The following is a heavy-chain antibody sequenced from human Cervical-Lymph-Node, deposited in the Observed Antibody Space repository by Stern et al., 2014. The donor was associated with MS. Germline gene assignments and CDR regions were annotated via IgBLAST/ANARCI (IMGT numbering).Heavy chain of an antibody. CDR2: IDWEDDK. V-gene: IGHV2-70*01. CDR3: ARIRAGASSSSFGYGMDV. Sequence: QVTLRESGPALVKPTQTLTLTCTFSGFSLSTSGMCVSWIRQPPGKALEWLALIDWEDDKYYSTSLKARLTISKDTSKNQVVLTMTNMDPVDTATYYCARIRAGASSSSFGYGMDVWGQGTTVTVSS. CDR1: GFSLSTSGMC. J-gene: IGHJ6*02. D-gene: IGHD6-6*01.